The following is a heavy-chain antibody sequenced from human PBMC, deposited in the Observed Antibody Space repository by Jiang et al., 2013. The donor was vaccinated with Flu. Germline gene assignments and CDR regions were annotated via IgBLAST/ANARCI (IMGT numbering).Heavy chain of an antibody. CDR2: INHSGST. V-gene: IGHV4-34*01. D-gene: IGHD3-3*01. J-gene: IGHJ4*02. CDR3: ARRSSSYYDFWSGYKPLYYFDY. Sequence: LLKPSETLSLTCAVYGGSFSGYFWSWIRQPPGKGLEWVGEINHSGSTNYNPSLKSRVTISVDTSKKQFSLKLSSVTAADTAVYYCARRSSSYYDFWSGYKPLYYFDYWGQGTLVTVSS. CDR1: GGSFSGYF.